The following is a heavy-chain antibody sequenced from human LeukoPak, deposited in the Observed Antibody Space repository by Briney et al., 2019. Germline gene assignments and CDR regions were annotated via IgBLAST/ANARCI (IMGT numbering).Heavy chain of an antibody. D-gene: IGHD3-3*01. CDR1: GFTFSSYD. CDR2: ISTSSRTI. J-gene: IGHJ5*02. Sequence: GGSLRLSCAGSGFTFSSYDMNWVRQAPGKGLEWLAYISTSSRTIYYADSVKGRFTISRDNAKNSLYLQMNSLRAEDTAVYYCARDRSGDDGFWSVYYTNCFDPWGQGTLVTVSS. V-gene: IGHV3-48*01. CDR3: ARDRSGDDGFWSVYYTNCFDP.